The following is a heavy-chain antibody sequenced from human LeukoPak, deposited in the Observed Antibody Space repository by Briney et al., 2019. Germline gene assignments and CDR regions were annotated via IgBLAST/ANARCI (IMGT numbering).Heavy chain of an antibody. V-gene: IGHV3-23*01. Sequence: QAGGSLRLSCAASGFTFSSYAMSWVRQAPGKGLEWVSTISNSDYSTCYADSVKGRFTISRANSENTLYLQMNNLRAEDTAVYYCAKATGYLLWGQGTLVTVSS. CDR3: AKATGYLL. CDR1: GFTFSSYA. J-gene: IGHJ4*02. CDR2: ISNSDYST. D-gene: IGHD1-14*01.